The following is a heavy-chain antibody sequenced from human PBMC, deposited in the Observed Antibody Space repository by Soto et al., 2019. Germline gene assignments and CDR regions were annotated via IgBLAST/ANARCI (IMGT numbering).Heavy chain of an antibody. CDR3: ASPCYYSSSSGDYYGMDV. CDR1: GYSFTSYW. V-gene: IGHV5-51*01. J-gene: IGHJ6*02. D-gene: IGHD6-6*01. Sequence: GDSLKISCKGSGYSFTSYWIGWVRQMHGKGLEWMGIIYPGDSDTRYSPSFQGQVTISADRSISTAYLQWSSLKASDTAMYYCASPCYYSSSSGDYYGMDVWGQGTTVTVSS. CDR2: IYPGDSDT.